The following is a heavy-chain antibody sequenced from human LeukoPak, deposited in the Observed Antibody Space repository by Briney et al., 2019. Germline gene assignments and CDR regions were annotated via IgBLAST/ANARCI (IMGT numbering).Heavy chain of an antibody. CDR3: TRVRSGYDFDY. J-gene: IGHJ4*02. CDR2: IRWKGYGATT. D-gene: IGHD3-16*01. CDR1: GFTFDDHA. V-gene: IGHV3-49*04. Sequence: PGGSLRLSCSASGFTFDDHAMSWVRQAPGKGLEWVGFIRWKGYGATTVYAASVEVRFCLARDDSKIFVYLQMSSLKTEDTAYYYCTRVRSGYDFDYWGQGTLVTVSS.